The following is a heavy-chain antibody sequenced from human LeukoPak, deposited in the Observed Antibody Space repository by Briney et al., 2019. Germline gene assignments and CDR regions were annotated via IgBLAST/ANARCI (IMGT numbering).Heavy chain of an antibody. V-gene: IGHV4-59*01. CDR3: ARYWGVQLWPHWYFDL. D-gene: IGHD5-18*01. CDR1: GGSISSYY. J-gene: IGHJ2*01. CDR2: IYYSGST. Sequence: SETLSLTCSVSGGSISSYYWSWFRQTPGKGPEWIGYIYYSGSTKYNPSLKSRVTISVDRSKNQFSLKLNSVTAADTAVYYCARYWGVQLWPHWYFDLWGRGSLVTVSS.